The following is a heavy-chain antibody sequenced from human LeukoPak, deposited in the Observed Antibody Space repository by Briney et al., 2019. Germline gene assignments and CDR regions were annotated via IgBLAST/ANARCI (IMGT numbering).Heavy chain of an antibody. Sequence: GGSLRLSCAASGVTFNTFVMSWVRQAPGKGLEWVSGISGNGGTINYADSGKGRFTISRDNSKNTLSLQMNSLRAEDTAVYYCARGTLGSSYYGMDVWGQGTTVTVSS. J-gene: IGHJ6*02. CDR2: ISGNGGTI. V-gene: IGHV3-23*01. CDR1: GVTFNTFV. D-gene: IGHD1-1*01. CDR3: ARGTLGSSYYGMDV.